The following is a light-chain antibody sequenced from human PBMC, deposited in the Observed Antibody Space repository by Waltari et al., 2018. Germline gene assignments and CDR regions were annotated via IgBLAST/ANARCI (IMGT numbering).Light chain of an antibody. CDR3: NSRDSSGNHPVV. J-gene: IGLJ2*01. Sequence: SSELTLDPAVSVALGQTVRITCQGDSLRSYCASWYQQKPGQAPVLVIYGKNNRPSGIPDRFSGSSSGNTASLTITGAQAEDEADYYCNSRDSSGNHPVVFGGGTKLTVL. CDR2: GKN. V-gene: IGLV3-19*01. CDR1: SLRSYC.